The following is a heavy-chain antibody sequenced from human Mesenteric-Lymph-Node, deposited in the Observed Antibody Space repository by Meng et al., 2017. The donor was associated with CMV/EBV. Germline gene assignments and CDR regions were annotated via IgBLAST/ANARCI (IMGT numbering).Heavy chain of an antibody. V-gene: IGHV1-24*01. D-gene: IGHD6-13*01. CDR2: FDPEDGEI. CDR3: ARVPAAGSDYGMDV. CDR1: GYTLTELS. Sequence: ASVKVSCKVSGYTLTELSMHWVRQAPGKGLEWMGSFDPEDGEIMYAQKFQGRVTMTEDTSTDTAYMELSSLRSEDAAVYYCARVPAAGSDYGMDVWGQGTTVTVSS. J-gene: IGHJ6*02.